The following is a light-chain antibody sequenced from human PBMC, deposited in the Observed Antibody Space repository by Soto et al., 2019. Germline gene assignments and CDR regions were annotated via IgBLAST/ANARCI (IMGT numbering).Light chain of an antibody. CDR3: QQSSHWPVT. V-gene: IGKV3-11*01. Sequence: EIVLTQSPATLSLSPGERATLSCRASQSVSSYLAWYQQKPGQAPRLLIYDASNRATGIPARFSGSGSGTDFTLTISSLEPEDFAVYYCQQSSHWPVTFGQGTKLEIK. CDR1: QSVSSY. J-gene: IGKJ2*01. CDR2: DAS.